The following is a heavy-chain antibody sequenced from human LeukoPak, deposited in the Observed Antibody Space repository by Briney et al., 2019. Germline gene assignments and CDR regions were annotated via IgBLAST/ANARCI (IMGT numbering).Heavy chain of an antibody. V-gene: IGHV3-21*01. J-gene: IGHJ5*02. D-gene: IGHD6-6*01. CDR3: ARGSSNVAARNNWFAP. CDR2: ISGSSSYI. Sequence: GGSLRLSCAAPGFTFSGYDMNWVRQAPGKGLEWVSSISGSSSYIYYADSMKGRFTISRDNGKNSLYLQMNSLRAEDTAVYFCARGSSNVAARNNWFAPWGQGTLVTVSS. CDR1: GFTFSGYD.